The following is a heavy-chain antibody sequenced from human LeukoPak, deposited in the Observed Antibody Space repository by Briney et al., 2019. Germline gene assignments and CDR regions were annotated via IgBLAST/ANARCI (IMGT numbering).Heavy chain of an antibody. J-gene: IGHJ3*02. CDR2: INWNGGSR. CDR1: GFTFDDYG. Sequence: PGGSLRFSCAAPGFTFDDYGMSWVRHAPGKGLDGVAGINWNGGSRGYADPVKGRFTISRDNAKNSLYLQMNSLRAEDTALYYCARGKVAGTRSAFDIWGQGTMVTVSS. V-gene: IGHV3-20*04. D-gene: IGHD6-19*01. CDR3: ARGKVAGTRSAFDI.